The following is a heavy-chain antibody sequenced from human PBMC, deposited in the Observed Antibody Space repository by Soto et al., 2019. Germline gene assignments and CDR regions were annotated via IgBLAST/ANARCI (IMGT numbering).Heavy chain of an antibody. D-gene: IGHD2-21*02. CDR3: AKVGAYCGGDCYAFDY. J-gene: IGHJ4*02. Sequence: GGSLRLSCAASGFTSSSYAMSWVRQAPGKGLEWVSSVSAGGRSTHYADSVKGRFTISRDNSKNTLYLQMNSLRAEDTAVYYCAKVGAYCGGDCYAFDYWGQGTLVTVSS. CDR2: VSAGGRST. V-gene: IGHV3-23*01. CDR1: GFTSSSYA.